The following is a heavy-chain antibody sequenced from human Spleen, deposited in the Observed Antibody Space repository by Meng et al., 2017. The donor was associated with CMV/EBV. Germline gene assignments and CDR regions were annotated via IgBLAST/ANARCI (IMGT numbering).Heavy chain of an antibody. CDR1: GYTFTSYL. CDR3: VRELAGGYFDF. V-gene: IGHV1-46*01. J-gene: IGHJ4*02. Sequence: ASVKVSCKASGYTFTSYLLHWVRRVPGQGLDWMGYIVPSDGTTGYAQHFQGRVTMTKDTSTSTVYMELSSLTSDDTAIYFCVRELAGGYFDFWGQGTPVTVSS. CDR2: IVPSDGTT. D-gene: IGHD1-1*01.